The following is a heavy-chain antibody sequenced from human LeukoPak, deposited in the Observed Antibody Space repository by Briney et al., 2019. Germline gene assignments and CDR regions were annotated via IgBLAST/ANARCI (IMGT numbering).Heavy chain of an antibody. CDR2: IYYSGST. CDR1: GGSISSSSYY. CDR3: ARDDYGGKRYYYYGMDV. J-gene: IGHJ6*02. Sequence: SETLSLTCTVSGGSISSSSYYWGWIRQPPGKGLEWIGSIYYSGSTYYNPSLKSRVTISVGTSKNQFSLKLSSVTAADTAVYYCARDDYGGKRYYYYGMDVWGQGTTVTVSS. D-gene: IGHD4-23*01. V-gene: IGHV4-39*07.